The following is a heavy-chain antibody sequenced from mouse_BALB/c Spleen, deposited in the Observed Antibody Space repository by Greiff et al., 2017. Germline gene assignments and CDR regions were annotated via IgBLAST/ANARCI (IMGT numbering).Heavy chain of an antibody. CDR2: INPYNGDT. D-gene: IGHD2-4*01. J-gene: IGHJ2*01. CDR1: GYSFTGYF. CDR3: ARSAIYYDYEDY. V-gene: IGHV1-20*02. Sequence: VQLKESGPELVKPGASVKISCKASGYSFTGYFMNWVMQSHGKSLEWIGRINPYNGDTFYNQKFKGKATLTVDKSSSTAHMELRSLASEDSAVYYCARSAIYYDYEDYWGQGTTLTVSS.